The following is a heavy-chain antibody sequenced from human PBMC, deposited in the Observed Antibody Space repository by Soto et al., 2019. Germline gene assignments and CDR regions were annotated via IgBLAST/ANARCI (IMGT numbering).Heavy chain of an antibody. Sequence: SETLSLTCAVSGGSISSGGYSWSWIRQPPGKGLEWIGYIYHSGSTYYNPSLKSRVTISVDRSKNQFSLKLSSVTAADTAVYYCARWVVAATLFDYWGQGTLVTVSS. CDR3: ARWVVAATLFDY. CDR1: GGSISSGGYS. D-gene: IGHD2-15*01. V-gene: IGHV4-30-2*01. CDR2: IYHSGST. J-gene: IGHJ4*02.